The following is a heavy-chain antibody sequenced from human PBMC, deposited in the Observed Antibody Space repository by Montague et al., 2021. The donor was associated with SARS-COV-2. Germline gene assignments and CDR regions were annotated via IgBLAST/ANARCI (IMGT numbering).Heavy chain of an antibody. CDR3: ARSHYSVSWCPD. CDR2: ISYTGHT. CDR1: GGSFSGYF. D-gene: IGHD5/OR15-5a*01. V-gene: IGHV4-34*01. J-gene: IGHJ4*02. Sequence: SETLSLTCAIYGGSFSGYFWSWIRRSPGKGLEWIGEISYTGHTRYNPSLQSRVPISGDSSENQFSLTLTSVTAADTAVYYCARSHYSVSWCPDWGQGTLVTVSS.